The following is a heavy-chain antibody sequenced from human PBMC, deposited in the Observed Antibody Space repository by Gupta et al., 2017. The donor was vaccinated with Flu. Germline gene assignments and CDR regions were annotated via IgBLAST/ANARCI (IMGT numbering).Heavy chain of an antibody. V-gene: IGHV3-30*18. CDR1: GFTFSSYG. CDR3: AKDKDSGSYYDY. J-gene: IGHJ4*02. Sequence: QVQLVESGGGVVQPGRSLRLSCAASGFTFSSYGMHWVRQAPGKGLEWVAVISYDGSNKYYADSVKGRFTISRDNSKNTLYLQMNSLRAEDTAVYYCAKDKDSGSYYDYWGQGTLVTVSS. D-gene: IGHD1-26*01. CDR2: ISYDGSNK.